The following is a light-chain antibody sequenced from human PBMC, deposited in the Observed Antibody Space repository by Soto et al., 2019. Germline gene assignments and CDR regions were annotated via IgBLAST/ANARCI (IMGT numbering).Light chain of an antibody. CDR2: GAS. Sequence: EIVLTQSPDTLSLSPGERVTLSCRASQSVSSTYLAWYQQKPGQAPRLLIYGASSRATGIPDRFSGSGSGSDVTLTISRLEPADFAVYYCQQYGSSPPFAFGQGTKLEIK. CDR3: QQYGSSPPFA. V-gene: IGKV3-20*01. J-gene: IGKJ2*01. CDR1: QSVSSTY.